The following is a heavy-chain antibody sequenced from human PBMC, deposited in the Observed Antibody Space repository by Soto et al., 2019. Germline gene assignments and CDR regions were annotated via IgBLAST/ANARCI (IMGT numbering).Heavy chain of an antibody. Sequence: GASVKVSCKASGYTFTSYAMHWVRQAPGQRLERMGWINAGNGNTKYSQKFQGRVTITRDTSASTAYMELSSLRSEDTAVYYCARDPRHYCSGGSCYTPRAWFDPWGQGPRSPSPQ. CDR2: INAGNGNT. CDR1: GYTFTSYA. V-gene: IGHV1-3*01. CDR3: ARDPRHYCSGGSCYTPRAWFDP. J-gene: IGHJ5*02. D-gene: IGHD2-15*01.